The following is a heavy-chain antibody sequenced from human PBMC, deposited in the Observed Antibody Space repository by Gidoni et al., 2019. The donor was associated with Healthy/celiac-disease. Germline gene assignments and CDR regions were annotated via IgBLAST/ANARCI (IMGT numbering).Heavy chain of an antibody. CDR3: ARATPYYYYGMDV. CDR2: SYYSGST. D-gene: IGHD1-26*01. J-gene: IGHJ6*02. Sequence: QLQLQESGPGLVKPSETLSLTCTVSGGSISSSSYYWGWIRQPPGKGLEWIGSSYYSGSTYYNPSLKSRVTISVDTSKNQFSLKLSSVTAADTAVYYCARATPYYYYGMDVWGQGTTVTVSS. V-gene: IGHV4-39*01. CDR1: GGSISSSSYY.